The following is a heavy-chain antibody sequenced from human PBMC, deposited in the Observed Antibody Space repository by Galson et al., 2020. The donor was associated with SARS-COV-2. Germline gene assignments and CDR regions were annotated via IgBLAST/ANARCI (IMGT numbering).Heavy chain of an antibody. J-gene: IGHJ6*02. V-gene: IGHV5-10-1*01. CDR2: IDPSDSYT. CDR3: ARQRSVVPAAYYYYYYGMDV. Sequence: GESLKISCKGSGYSFTSYWISWVRQMPGKGLEWMGRIDPSDSYTNYSPSFQGHVTISADKSISTAYLQWSSLKASDTAMYYCARQRSVVPAAYYYYYYGMDVWGQGTTVTVSS. D-gene: IGHD2-2*01. CDR1: GYSFTSYW.